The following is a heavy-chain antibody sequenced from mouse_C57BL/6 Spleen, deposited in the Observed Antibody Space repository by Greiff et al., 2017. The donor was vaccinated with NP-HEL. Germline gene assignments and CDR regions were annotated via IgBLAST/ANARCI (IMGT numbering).Heavy chain of an antibody. V-gene: IGHV1-61*01. CDR2: IYPSDSET. D-gene: IGHD2-5*01. Sequence: VQLQQPGAELVRPGSSVKLSCKASGYTFTSYWMAWVKQRPGQGLEWIGNIYPSDSETHYNQKFKDKATLTVDKSSSTAYMQLSSLTSEDSAVYYCAKGSNYEAWFAYWGQGTLVTVSA. CDR1: GYTFTSYW. J-gene: IGHJ3*01. CDR3: AKGSNYEAWFAY.